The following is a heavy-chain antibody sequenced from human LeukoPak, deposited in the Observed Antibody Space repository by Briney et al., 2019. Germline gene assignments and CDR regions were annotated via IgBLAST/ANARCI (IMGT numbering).Heavy chain of an antibody. V-gene: IGHV1-18*01. D-gene: IGHD5-18*01. J-gene: IGHJ6*02. CDR3: ARHLSVDTAMVFYYYYYGMDV. Sequence: ASVKVSCKASGYTFTSYGISWVRQAPGQGLEWIGWISAYNGNTNYAQKFQGRVTMTRDTSTSTVYMELSSLRSEDTAVYYCARHLSVDTAMVFYYYYYGMDVWGQGTTVTVSS. CDR1: GYTFTSYG. CDR2: ISAYNGNT.